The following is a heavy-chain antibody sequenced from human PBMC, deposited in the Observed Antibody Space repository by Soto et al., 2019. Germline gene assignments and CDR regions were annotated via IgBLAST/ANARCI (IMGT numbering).Heavy chain of an antibody. D-gene: IGHD1-26*01. J-gene: IGHJ6*02. CDR3: ARAPGPSGSYSLPVYYYGMDV. CDR1: GYTFTSYG. CDR2: ISAYNGNT. V-gene: IGHV1-18*01. Sequence: ASVKVSCKASGYTFTSYGISWVRQAPGQGLEWMGWISAYNGNTNYAQKLQGRVTMTTDTSTSTAYMELRSLRSDDTAVYYCARAPGPSGSYSLPVYYYGMDVWGQGTTVTVSS.